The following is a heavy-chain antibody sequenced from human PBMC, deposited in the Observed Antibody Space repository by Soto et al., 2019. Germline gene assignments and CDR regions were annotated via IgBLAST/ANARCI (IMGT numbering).Heavy chain of an antibody. V-gene: IGHV1-8*02. J-gene: IGHJ6*02. D-gene: IGHD5-18*01. CDR3: TRGLRGYSDELRYYYGMDV. Sequence: PSVKVSCKASGEYFTTYGISWVRQAPGHGLEWMGWMNTYSTNTSYAQKFQGRVPMTRNTSISTAYMELSSLRCEDTALYYSTRGLRGYSDELRYYYGMDVWGQGTTVTVS. CDR1: GEYFTTYG. CDR2: MNTYSTNT.